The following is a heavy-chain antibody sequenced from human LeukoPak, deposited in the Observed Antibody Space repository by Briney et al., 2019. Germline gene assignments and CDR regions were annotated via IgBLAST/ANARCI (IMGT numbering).Heavy chain of an antibody. D-gene: IGHD1-7*01. CDR1: GFTFSDYY. J-gene: IGHJ6*02. Sequence: GGSLRLSCAASGFTFSDYYMSWIRQAPGKGLEWVSFISSGAASIYYADSVKGRFTNSRDNAKNSLYLQMNSLSAEGTAVYYCARHELLNFYYGMDVWGQGTTVIVS. CDR3: ARHELLNFYYGMDV. V-gene: IGHV3-11*01. CDR2: ISSGAASI.